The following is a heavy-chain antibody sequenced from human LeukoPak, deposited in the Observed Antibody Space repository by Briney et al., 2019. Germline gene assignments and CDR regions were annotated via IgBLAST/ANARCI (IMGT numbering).Heavy chain of an antibody. CDR1: GGSISSGDYY. CDR2: IYYSGST. V-gene: IGHV4-30-4*08. J-gene: IGHJ4*02. CDR3: ARGVDTAMATPFDY. D-gene: IGHD5-18*01. Sequence: PSETLSLTCTVSGGSISSGDYYWSWIRQPPGKGLEWIGYIYYSGSTYYNPSLKSRVTISVDTSKNQFSLKLSSVTAADTAVYYCARGVDTAMATPFDYWGQGTLVTVSS.